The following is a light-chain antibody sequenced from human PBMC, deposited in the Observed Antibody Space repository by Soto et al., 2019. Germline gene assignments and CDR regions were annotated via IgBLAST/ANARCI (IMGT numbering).Light chain of an antibody. J-gene: IGKJ1*01. Sequence: EIVMTQSPATLSVSPGERATLSCRASQSVSSNLAWYQQKPGQAPRLLIYGASTRATGIPARFSGSGSGTEFTLTISSLQSEDFAVYYCQQYHNWPLWRFGQGTKVEIK. CDR3: QQYHNWPLWR. CDR1: QSVSSN. CDR2: GAS. V-gene: IGKV3-15*01.